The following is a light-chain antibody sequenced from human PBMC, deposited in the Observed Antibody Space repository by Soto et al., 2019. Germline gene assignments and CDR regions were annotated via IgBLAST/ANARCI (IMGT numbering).Light chain of an antibody. Sequence: QSVLTQPPSASGSPGQSVTISCTGTSSDVGGYNYVSWYQQHPGKAPKLMIYEVSKRPSGVPDRFSGSKSGNTASLTVSGLQAGDEADYYRSSYAGNLYGFGNGTKLTVL. CDR1: SSDVGGYNY. CDR2: EVS. CDR3: SSYAGNLYG. J-gene: IGLJ1*01. V-gene: IGLV2-8*01.